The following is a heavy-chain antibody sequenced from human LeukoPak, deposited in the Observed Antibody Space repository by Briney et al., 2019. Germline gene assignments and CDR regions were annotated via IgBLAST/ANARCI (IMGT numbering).Heavy chain of an antibody. D-gene: IGHD3-16*01. V-gene: IGHV3-66*01. Sequence: GRSLRLSCAASGFTVSSNYMSWVRQAPGKGLEWVSVIYSGGSTYYADSVKGRFTISRDNSKNTLYLQMNSLRAEDTAVYYCARDILGLDAGYWGQGTLVTVSS. J-gene: IGHJ4*02. CDR2: IYSGGST. CDR3: ARDILGLDAGY. CDR1: GFTVSSNY.